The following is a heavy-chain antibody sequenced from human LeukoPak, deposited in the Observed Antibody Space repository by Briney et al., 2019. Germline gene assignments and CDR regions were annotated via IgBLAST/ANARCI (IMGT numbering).Heavy chain of an antibody. CDR3: ARDALWFGELLPEPYYYMDV. CDR2: IYYTGST. J-gene: IGHJ6*03. Sequence: PSETLSLTCTVSGDSIRSDYWSCIRQPPGKGLEWIGRIYYTGSTNYNPSLRSRVTISVDTSKNQFSLKLSSVTAADTAVYYCARDALWFGELLPEPYYYMDVWGKGTTVTVSS. D-gene: IGHD3-10*01. CDR1: GDSIRSDY. V-gene: IGHV4-59*12.